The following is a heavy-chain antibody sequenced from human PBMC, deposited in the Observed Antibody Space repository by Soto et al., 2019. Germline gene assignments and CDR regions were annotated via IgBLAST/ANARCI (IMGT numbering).Heavy chain of an antibody. J-gene: IGHJ3*02. CDR2: IYHSGTT. Sequence: PSETLSLTCVVSGYSISSGYYWGWIRQPPGKGLEWIGSIYHSGTTYYNPSLKSRVTISLDTSRNQFSLKLTSVTAADTAVYYCARRRKYMIVVPIKGNAFDIWGQGTMVTVSS. CDR3: ARRRKYMIVVPIKGNAFDI. CDR1: GYSISSGYY. V-gene: IGHV4-38-2*01. D-gene: IGHD3-22*01.